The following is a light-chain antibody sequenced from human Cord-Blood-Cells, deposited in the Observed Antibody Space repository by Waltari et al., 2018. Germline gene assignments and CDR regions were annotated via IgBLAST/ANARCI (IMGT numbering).Light chain of an antibody. CDR1: SSNIGSNT. CDR2: SNN. J-gene: IGLJ2*01. CDR3: AAWDDSLNGPGVV. V-gene: IGLV1-44*01. Sequence: QSVLPQPPSASGTPGQRVTISCSRSSSNIGSNTLNWYQQLPGTAPKLLIYSNNQRPSGVPDRFSGSKSGTSASLAISGLQSEDEADYYCAAWDDSLNGPGVVFGGGTKLTVL.